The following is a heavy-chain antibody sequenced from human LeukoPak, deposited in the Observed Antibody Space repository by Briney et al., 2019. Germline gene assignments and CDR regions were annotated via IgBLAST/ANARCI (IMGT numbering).Heavy chain of an antibody. Sequence: GGSLRLSCAASGFTVSSNYMSWVRQAPGKGLEWVSVIYSGGSTYYADSVKGRFTISRDNSKNTLYLQMNSLRAEDTAVYYCARGILPIVVVPAATFEPWGQGTLVTVSS. D-gene: IGHD2-2*01. V-gene: IGHV3-66*02. CDR1: GFTVSSNY. CDR2: IYSGGST. CDR3: ARGILPIVVVPAATFEP. J-gene: IGHJ5*02.